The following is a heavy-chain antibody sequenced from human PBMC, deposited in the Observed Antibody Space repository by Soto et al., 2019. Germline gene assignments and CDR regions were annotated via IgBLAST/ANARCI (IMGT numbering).Heavy chain of an antibody. D-gene: IGHD3-10*01. CDR3: AKDQVTDYYYMDV. Sequence: GGSLRLSCAASGFTFSSYGMHWVRQAPGKGLEWVAVISYDGSNKYYADSVKGRFTISRDNSKNTLYLQMNSLRAEDTAVYYCAKDQVTDYYYMDVWGKGTTVTVSS. CDR1: GFTFSSYG. J-gene: IGHJ6*03. CDR2: ISYDGSNK. V-gene: IGHV3-30*18.